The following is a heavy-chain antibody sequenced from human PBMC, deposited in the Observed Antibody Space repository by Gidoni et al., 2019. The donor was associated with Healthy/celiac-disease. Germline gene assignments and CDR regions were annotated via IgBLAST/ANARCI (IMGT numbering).Heavy chain of an antibody. CDR1: GFTFSSYG. J-gene: IGHJ5*02. CDR2: IWYDGSNK. Sequence: QVQLVESGGGVVQPGRSLRLSCAASGFTFSSYGMHWVRQAPGKGLEWVAVIWYDGSNKYYADSVKGRFTISRDNSKNTLYLQMNSLRAEDTAVYYCARDGLRYCSSTSCYLGWFDPWGQGTLVTVSS. D-gene: IGHD2-2*01. CDR3: ARDGLRYCSSTSCYLGWFDP. V-gene: IGHV3-33*01.